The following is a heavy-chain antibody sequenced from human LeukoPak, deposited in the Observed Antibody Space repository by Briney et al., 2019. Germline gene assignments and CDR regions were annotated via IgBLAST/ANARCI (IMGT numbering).Heavy chain of an antibody. CDR1: GFSFSIYE. Sequence: GGSLRLSCAASGFSFSIYEMDWVRKAQGKGLEGVSYISSTSGTIYYADTVQRRFTISRDNAKQSLYLQINSLRAEDTAVYYCARVSANYFDYWGQGTLVTASA. V-gene: IGHV3-48*03. CDR3: ARVSANYFDY. D-gene: IGHD2-8*01. CDR2: ISSTSGTI. J-gene: IGHJ4*02.